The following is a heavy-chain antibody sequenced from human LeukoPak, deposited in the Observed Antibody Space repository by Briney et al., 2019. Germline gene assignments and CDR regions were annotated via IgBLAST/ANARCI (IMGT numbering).Heavy chain of an antibody. CDR2: ISSSSSYI. CDR1: GFTFSSYS. J-gene: IGHJ5*02. V-gene: IGHV3-21*01. CDR3: ASSSGDGDWFDP. Sequence: GGSLRLSCAPSGFTFSSYSMNWVRQAPGKGLEWVSSISSSSSYIYYADSVEGRFTISRDNAKNSLYLQMNSLRAEDTAVYYCASSSGDGDWFDPWGQGTLVTVSS. D-gene: IGHD7-27*01.